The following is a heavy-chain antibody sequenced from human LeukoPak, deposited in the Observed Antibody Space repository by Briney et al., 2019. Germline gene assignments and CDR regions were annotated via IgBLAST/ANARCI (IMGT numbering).Heavy chain of an antibody. V-gene: IGHV1-46*01. CDR1: GYTFTRYY. CDR3: ARDRYSSSYENYYFEY. CDR2: INTSGGST. D-gene: IGHD6-6*01. Sequence: AAVKVSCKASGYTFTRYYMHWVRQAPGQGLEWMGIINTSGGSTSYAQKFEGRVTMTRDTSTSTGYMELSSLRSEDTAVYYCARDRYSSSYENYYFEYWGQGTLVTVSS. J-gene: IGHJ4*02.